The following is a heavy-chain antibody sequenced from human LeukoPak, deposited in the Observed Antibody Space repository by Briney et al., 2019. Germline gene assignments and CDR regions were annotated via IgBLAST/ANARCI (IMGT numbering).Heavy chain of an antibody. J-gene: IGHJ6*03. CDR2: ISVSGSET. V-gene: IGHV3-23*01. D-gene: IGHD4/OR15-4a*01. Sequence: GGSLRLSCTASGFTFSSHAMSWVRQAPGKGLEWVSGISVSGSETHYADSVKGRFTMSRDNSKTTVYLQIDSLGGDDTAAYYCARRAVLTPANYYMDVWGTGTTVTVSS. CDR1: GFTFSSHA. CDR3: ARRAVLTPANYYMDV.